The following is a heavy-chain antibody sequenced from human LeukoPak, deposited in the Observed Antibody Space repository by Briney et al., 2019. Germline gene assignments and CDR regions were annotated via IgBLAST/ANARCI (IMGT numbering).Heavy chain of an antibody. CDR2: ISVSGDST. J-gene: IGHJ3*02. CDR1: GLTISTYA. Sequence: GGSLRLSCAASGLTISTYAMTWVRQAPGKGREWVSSISVSGDSTYYADSVRGRFSIARDNSKNTLYLHMNSLRVEDTAVYYCAYGSGSLRHDAFDMWGQGTMVTVSS. V-gene: IGHV3-23*01. D-gene: IGHD1-26*01. CDR3: AYGSGSLRHDAFDM.